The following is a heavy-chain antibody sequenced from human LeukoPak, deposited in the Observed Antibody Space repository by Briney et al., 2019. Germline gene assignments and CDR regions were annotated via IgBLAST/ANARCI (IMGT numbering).Heavy chain of an antibody. CDR3: PRLVRNYYDSSGLYYFDY. CDR2: IYYSGST. D-gene: IGHD3-22*01. CDR1: GGSISSYY. Sequence: SETLSLTCTVSGGSISSYYWSWIRQPPGKGLEWIGYIYYSGSTNYNPSLKSRVTISVDTSKNQFSLKLSSVTAADTAVYYCPRLVRNYYDSSGLYYFDYWGQGTLVTVSS. V-gene: IGHV4-59*08. J-gene: IGHJ4*02.